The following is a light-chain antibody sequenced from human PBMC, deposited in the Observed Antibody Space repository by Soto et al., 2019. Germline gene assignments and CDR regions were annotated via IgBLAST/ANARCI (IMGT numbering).Light chain of an antibody. J-gene: IGKJ1*01. CDR1: QSVSTN. CDR2: GAS. CDR3: QQYNHWWT. V-gene: IGKV3-15*01. Sequence: EIVMTQSPATLSVSIGERATLSCRASQSVSTNLVWYQQKPGQAPRLLIYGASTRATGVPGRFSGTGSGTEFTLTISSLQSEDSAVYYCQQYNHWWTFGRGTKVAIK.